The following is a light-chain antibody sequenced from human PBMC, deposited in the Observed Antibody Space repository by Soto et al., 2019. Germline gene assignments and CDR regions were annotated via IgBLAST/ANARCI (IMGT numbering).Light chain of an antibody. V-gene: IGKV1-39*01. Sequence: DIQMTQSPSSLSASVGDTVTISCRASQSIHSYLSWYQQRPGKAPRLLIYAASSVQYGVPSRFSGSESGIDFTLTISNLQPDDFATYYCQQTYTVPLTFGGGTKVDIK. J-gene: IGKJ4*01. CDR3: QQTYTVPLT. CDR2: AAS. CDR1: QSIHSY.